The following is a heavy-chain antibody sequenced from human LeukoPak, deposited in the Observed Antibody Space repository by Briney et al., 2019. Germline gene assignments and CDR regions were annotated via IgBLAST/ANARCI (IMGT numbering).Heavy chain of an antibody. CDR2: INHSGST. V-gene: IGHV4-34*01. Sequence: PSETLSLTCAVYGGSFSGYYWSWIRQPPGKGLEWIGEINHSGSTNYNPSLKSRVTISVDTSKNQFSLKLSSVTAADTAVYYCARDKYCTNGVCYYNGFDYWGQGTLVTVSS. CDR3: ARDKYCTNGVCYYNGFDY. D-gene: IGHD2-8*01. CDR1: GGSFSGYY. J-gene: IGHJ4*02.